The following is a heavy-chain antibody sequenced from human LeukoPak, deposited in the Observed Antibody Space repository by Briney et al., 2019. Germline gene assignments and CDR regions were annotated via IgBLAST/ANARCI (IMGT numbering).Heavy chain of an antibody. CDR1: GGSISSSGYY. J-gene: IGHJ6*02. CDR3: AKWLLFNRYYYGIDV. Sequence: PSETLSLTCTVSGGSISSSGYYWGWIRQPPGKGLEWIGTTYYSGSTYYNPSLKDRVTISVDTSKNQFSLRLSSVNPADTAVYYCAKWLLFNRYYYGIDVWGRGTTVTVSS. D-gene: IGHD5-24*01. V-gene: IGHV4-39*01. CDR2: TYYSGST.